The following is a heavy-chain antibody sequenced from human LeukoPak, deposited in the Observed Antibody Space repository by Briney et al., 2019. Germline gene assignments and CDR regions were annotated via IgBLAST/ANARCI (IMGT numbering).Heavy chain of an antibody. V-gene: IGHV4-31*03. J-gene: IGHJ4*02. D-gene: IGHD4-17*01. CDR3: PRDDYGDRTIDY. Sequence: SETLSLTCTVSGGSISSGGYYWSWIRQHPGKGLEWIGYIYYSGSTYYNPSLKSRVTISVATSKNQFSLKLSSVTAADTAVYYCPRDDYGDRTIDYWGQGTLVTVSS. CDR1: GGSISSGGYY. CDR2: IYYSGST.